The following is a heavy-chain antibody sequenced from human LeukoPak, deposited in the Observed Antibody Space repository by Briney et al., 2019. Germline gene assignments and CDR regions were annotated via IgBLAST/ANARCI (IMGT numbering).Heavy chain of an antibody. CDR1: GFSFSSYI. Sequence: GGSLRLSCAASGFSFSSYIMNWVRQAPGKGLEWVSSIRTSSSYIDYAESVKGRFTISRDNAKNSLYLQMNSLRAEDTAVYYCARAAATAVDNWGQREPVSVSS. CDR2: IRTSSSYI. V-gene: IGHV3-21*01. D-gene: IGHD2-2*01. CDR3: ARAAATAVDN. J-gene: IGHJ4*02.